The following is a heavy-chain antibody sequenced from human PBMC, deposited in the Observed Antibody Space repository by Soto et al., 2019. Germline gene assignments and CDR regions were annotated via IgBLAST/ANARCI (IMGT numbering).Heavy chain of an antibody. J-gene: IGHJ6*02. CDR2: IYPGDSDI. D-gene: IGHD6-6*01. CDR1: GFSFTTYW. CDR3: ARLSGSPSGMDV. V-gene: IGHV5-51*01. Sequence: HGESLKISCKGSGFSFTTYWIAWVRQMPGKGLEWMGIIYPGDSDIRYSPSFQGQVSISADRSITTAYLQWSSLKASDTAIYYCARLSGSPSGMDVWGLGTTVTVSS.